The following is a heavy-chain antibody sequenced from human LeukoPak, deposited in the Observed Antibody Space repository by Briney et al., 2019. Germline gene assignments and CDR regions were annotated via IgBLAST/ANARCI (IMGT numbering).Heavy chain of an antibody. CDR1: GYTFTGYY. J-gene: IGHJ3*02. V-gene: IGHV1-2*02. Sequence: ASVKVSCKASGYTFTGYYMHWVRQAPGQGLEWMGWINPNSGGTNYAQKFQGRVTMTRDTSISTAYMELSRLRSDDTAVYYCARGGDSGYDSGKLKDAFDIWGQGTMVTVSS. CDR2: INPNSGGT. CDR3: ARGGDSGYDSGKLKDAFDI. D-gene: IGHD5-12*01.